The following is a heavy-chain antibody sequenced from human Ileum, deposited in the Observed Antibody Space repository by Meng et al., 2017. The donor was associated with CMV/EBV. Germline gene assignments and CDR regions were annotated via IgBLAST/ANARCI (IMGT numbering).Heavy chain of an antibody. J-gene: IGHJ4*02. V-gene: IGHV3-74*01. CDR1: GCAFINYW. CDR2: INGGGRGT. Sequence: SGCAFINYWRHWVRQVPGEGLVWVSRINGGGRGTTFANSVKGRFTISRDNAKNTLYLQMNSLRDEDTAVYYCARSAYYGSSGYYHDYWGQGTLVTVSS. CDR3: ARSAYYGSSGYYHDY. D-gene: IGHD3-22*01.